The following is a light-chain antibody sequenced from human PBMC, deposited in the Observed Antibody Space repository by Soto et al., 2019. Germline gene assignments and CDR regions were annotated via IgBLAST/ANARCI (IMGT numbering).Light chain of an antibody. CDR2: AAS. V-gene: IGKV1-39*01. CDR1: QTISTY. Sequence: DIQMTQSPSSLSASVGDRVTLTCRASQTISTYLNWYQQKPGTAPKLLIYAASSLQSGVPSRFSGSGSGTDFTLTISSLQPEDFETYYCQQSFSDPPTFGQGTKVDIK. CDR3: QQSFSDPPT. J-gene: IGKJ1*01.